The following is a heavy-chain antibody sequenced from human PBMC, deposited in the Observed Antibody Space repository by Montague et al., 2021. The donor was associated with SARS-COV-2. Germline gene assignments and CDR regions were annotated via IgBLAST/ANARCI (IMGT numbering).Heavy chain of an antibody. CDR1: GFTFSSYE. CDR2: ISSSGSTI. J-gene: IGHJ6*02. Sequence: SLRLSCSASGFTFSSYEMNWVRQAPGKGLEWVSYISSSGSTIYYXDSVKGRFTISRDNAKNSLYLQMNSLRAEDTAVYYCARGGTYYDFWSGYRNYYYGVDVWGQGTTVTVSS. V-gene: IGHV3-48*03. D-gene: IGHD3-3*01. CDR3: ARGGTYYDFWSGYRNYYYGVDV.